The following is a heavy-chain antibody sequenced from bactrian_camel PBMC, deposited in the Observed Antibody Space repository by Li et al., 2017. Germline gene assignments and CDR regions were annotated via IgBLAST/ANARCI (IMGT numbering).Heavy chain of an antibody. CDR1: GYIFGSCG. CDR2: FSASDTIT. D-gene: IGHD2*01. V-gene: IGHV3S60*01. J-gene: IGHJ4*01. CDR3: SINVHAPRVVPGIACAPQEY. Sequence: HVQLVESGGGSVQAGGSLKLSCVVPGYIFGSCGMSWYRQVPGKEREFVSGFSASDTITYTDSVKGRFTMSRDNDWRTVYLQMNGLTPEDTAMYYCSINVHAPRVVPGIACAPQEYWGRGTQVTVS.